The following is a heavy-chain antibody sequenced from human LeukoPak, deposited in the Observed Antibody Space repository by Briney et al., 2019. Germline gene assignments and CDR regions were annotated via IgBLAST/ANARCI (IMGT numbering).Heavy chain of an antibody. CDR2: IYSGGST. J-gene: IGHJ4*02. D-gene: IGHD3-22*01. V-gene: IGHV3-66*01. CDR1: GFTVSSNY. CDR3: ARGGAYYYYSSGYSPYYFDY. Sequence: GGSLRLSCAASGFTVSSNYMSWVRQAPGKGLEWVSVIYSGGSTYYADSVKGRFTISRDNSKNTLYLQMNSLRAEDTAVYYCARGGAYYYYSSGYSPYYFDYWGQGTLVTVSS.